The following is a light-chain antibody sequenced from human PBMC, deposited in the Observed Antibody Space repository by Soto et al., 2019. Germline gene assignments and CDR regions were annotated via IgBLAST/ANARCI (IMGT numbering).Light chain of an antibody. CDR2: LGD. V-gene: IGLV1-44*01. CDR3: ATWDDSLNGVV. CDR1: TSNIGTFY. J-gene: IGLJ2*01. Sequence: QAVVTQPPSASSTPGQTVTISCSGSTSNIGTFYVYWYQHLPGTAPKLLIYLGDQRASGVSDRFSGSKSGTSASLAISGLQSDDEADYYCATWDDSLNGVVFGGGTKLTVL.